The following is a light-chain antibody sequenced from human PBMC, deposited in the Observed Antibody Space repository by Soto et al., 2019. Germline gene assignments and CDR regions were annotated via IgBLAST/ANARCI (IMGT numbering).Light chain of an antibody. CDR2: GAS. CDR1: QSVRSSY. CDR3: QQYGNSPIT. Sequence: IVLTQSPGNLSLSPGERATLSCLASQSVRSSYVAWYQQKPGQAPRLLIYGASSRATGIPDRFSGSGSGTDFTLTISRLEPEDFAVYYCQQYGNSPITFGQGTRLEI. V-gene: IGKV3-20*01. J-gene: IGKJ5*01.